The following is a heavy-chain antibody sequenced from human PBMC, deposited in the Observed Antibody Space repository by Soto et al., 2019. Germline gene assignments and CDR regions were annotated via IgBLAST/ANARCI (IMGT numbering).Heavy chain of an antibody. J-gene: IGHJ4*02. Sequence: QVQLVQSGAEVKKPGASVKVSCKASGYTFTSYYMHWVRQAPGQGLEWMGIINPSGGSTSYAQKCQGRVTMTRDTSTSTVYMELSSLRSEDTAVYYCASSYGDFNFDYWGQGTLVTVSS. V-gene: IGHV1-46*01. CDR2: INPSGGST. CDR1: GYTFTSYY. D-gene: IGHD4-17*01. CDR3: ASSYGDFNFDY.